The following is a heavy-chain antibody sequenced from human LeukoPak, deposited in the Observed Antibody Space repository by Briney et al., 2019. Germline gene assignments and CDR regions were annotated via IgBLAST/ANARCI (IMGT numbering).Heavy chain of an antibody. J-gene: IGHJ4*02. CDR1: GFTFSSYA. V-gene: IGHV3-48*01. CDR3: ARGDQNKRVWGSYRYSSFDY. Sequence: PGGSLRLSCAASGFTFSSYAMSWVRQAPGKGLEWVSYISSSSSTIYYADSVKGRFTISRDNAKNSLYLQMNSLRAEDTAVYYCARGDQNKRVWGSYRYSSFDYWGQGTLVTVSS. CDR2: ISSSSSTI. D-gene: IGHD3-16*02.